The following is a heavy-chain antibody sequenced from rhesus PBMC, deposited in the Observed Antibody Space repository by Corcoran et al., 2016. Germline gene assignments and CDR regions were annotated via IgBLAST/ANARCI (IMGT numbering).Heavy chain of an antibody. J-gene: IGHJ4*01. CDR3: ARGSSGSWNVLDY. V-gene: IGHV4-76*01. CDR2: IYGSSGNT. Sequence: QVQLQESGPGVVKPSETLSLTCAVSGYSISSGYDWSWIRQPPGKGLEWIGYIYGSSGNTNYNPSLKNRFTISKDTSKNQFSQKLSSGTAADTAVYYCARGSSGSWNVLDYWGQGVLVTVSS. CDR1: GYSISSGYD. D-gene: IGHD6-25*01.